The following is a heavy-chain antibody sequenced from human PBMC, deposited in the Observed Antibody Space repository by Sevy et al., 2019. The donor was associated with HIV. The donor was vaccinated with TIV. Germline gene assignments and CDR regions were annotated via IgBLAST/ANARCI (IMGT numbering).Heavy chain of an antibody. D-gene: IGHD2-21*01. V-gene: IGHV1-2*02. J-gene: IGHJ3*02. CDR3: ARDFLAVRSIPSDAFDI. Sequence: ASVKVSCKASGYSFTGYYMNWVRQAPGQGLEWMGWINPNTSDTTYTEKFEGRVTMTRDSSHSTAYLELRGLRSDDTAVYYCARDFLAVRSIPSDAFDIWGQWTLVTVSS. CDR1: GYSFTGYY. CDR2: INPNTSDT.